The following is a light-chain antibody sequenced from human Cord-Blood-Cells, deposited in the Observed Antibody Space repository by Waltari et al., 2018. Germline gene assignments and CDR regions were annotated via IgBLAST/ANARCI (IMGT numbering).Light chain of an antibody. Sequence: DIQVTQLPSSLSASVEARVTITCQASQDISNYLNWYQQKPGKAPKLLIYDASNLETGVPSRFSGSGSGTDFTFTISSLQPEDIATYYCQQYDNLPLTFGPGTKVDIK. CDR2: DAS. J-gene: IGKJ3*01. CDR3: QQYDNLPLT. CDR1: QDISNY. V-gene: IGKV1-33*01.